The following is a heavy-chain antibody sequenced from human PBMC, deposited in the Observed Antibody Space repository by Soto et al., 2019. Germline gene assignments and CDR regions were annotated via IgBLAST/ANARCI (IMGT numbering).Heavy chain of an antibody. Sequence: QITLKESGPTLVKPTQTLTLTCTFSGFSLSTSGVGVGWIRQPPGKALEWLALIYWNDDKRYSPSLKSRLTSTKDTSKNQVVLTMTNMDPVDTATYYCAHTVYDSSGYYCYFDYWGQGTLVTVSS. CDR2: IYWNDDK. CDR3: AHTVYDSSGYYCYFDY. CDR1: GFSLSTSGVG. V-gene: IGHV2-5*01. D-gene: IGHD3-22*01. J-gene: IGHJ4*02.